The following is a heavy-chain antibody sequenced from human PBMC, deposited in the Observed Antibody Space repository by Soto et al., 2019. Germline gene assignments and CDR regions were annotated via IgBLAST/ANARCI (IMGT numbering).Heavy chain of an antibody. Sequence: QVQLQESGPGLVKPSETLSLTCTVSGGSVSSGSYYWSWIRQPPGKGLEWIGYIYYSGSTNYNPPLKSRVTISVDTSKNQFSLKLSSVTAADTAVYYCARDVAVAGTGYDYWGQGTLVTVSS. V-gene: IGHV4-61*01. CDR3: ARDVAVAGTGYDY. CDR2: IYYSGST. CDR1: GGSVSSGSYY. D-gene: IGHD6-19*01. J-gene: IGHJ4*02.